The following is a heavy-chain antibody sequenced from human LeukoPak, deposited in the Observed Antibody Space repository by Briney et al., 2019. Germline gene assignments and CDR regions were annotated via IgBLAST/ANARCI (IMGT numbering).Heavy chain of an antibody. CDR3: ARASTTVVTPLDY. D-gene: IGHD4-23*01. Sequence: SETLSLTCAVYGGSFSGYYWSWIRQPPGKGLEWIGEINHSGSTNYNPSLKSRVTISVDTSKNQLSLKLSSVTAADTAVYYCARASTTVVTPLDYWGQGTLVTVSS. CDR1: GGSFSGYY. CDR2: INHSGST. V-gene: IGHV4-34*01. J-gene: IGHJ4*02.